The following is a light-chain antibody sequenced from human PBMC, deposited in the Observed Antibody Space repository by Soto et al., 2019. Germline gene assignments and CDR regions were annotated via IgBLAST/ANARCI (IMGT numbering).Light chain of an antibody. V-gene: IGKV2-28*01. CDR3: MQALQTPPWT. J-gene: IGKJ2*02. CDR2: LGS. Sequence: DIVMTQSLLSLPVTPGEPASISCRSSQSLLHSNGYNYLDWYLQKPGQSPQLLIYLGSNRASGVPDRFSGSGSGTDFTLKISRVEAEDVGVYYCMQALQTPPWTFGQGTKLEIK. CDR1: QSLLHSNGYNY.